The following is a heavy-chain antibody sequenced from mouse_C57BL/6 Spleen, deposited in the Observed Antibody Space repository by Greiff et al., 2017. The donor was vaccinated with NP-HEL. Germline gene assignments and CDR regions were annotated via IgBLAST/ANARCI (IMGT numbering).Heavy chain of an antibody. CDR1: GFSLTSYA. J-gene: IGHJ1*03. Sequence: VNVVESGPGLVAPSQSLSITCTVSGFSLTSYAISWVRQPPGKGLEWLGVIWTGGGTNYNSALKSRLSISKDNSKSQVFLKMNSLQTDDTARYYCAQGGYGNPWYFDVWGTGTTVTVSS. CDR3: AQGGYGNPWYFDV. D-gene: IGHD2-1*01. V-gene: IGHV2-9-1*01. CDR2: IWTGGGT.